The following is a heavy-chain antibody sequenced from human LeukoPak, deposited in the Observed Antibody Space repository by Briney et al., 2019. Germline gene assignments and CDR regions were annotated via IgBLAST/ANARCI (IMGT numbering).Heavy chain of an antibody. CDR1: GGSVSSGSYY. V-gene: IGHV4-61*01. D-gene: IGHD2-2*01. J-gene: IGHJ6*04. CDR2: IYYSGST. CDR3: ARGLRCSSTSCYGSKFRYYYYGMDV. Sequence: SETLSLTCTVSGGSVSSGSYYWSWIRQPPGKGLEWIGYIYYSGSTNYNPSLKSRVTISVDTSKNQFSLKLSSVTAADTAVYYCARGLRCSSTSCYGSKFRYYYYGMDVWGKGTTVTVSS.